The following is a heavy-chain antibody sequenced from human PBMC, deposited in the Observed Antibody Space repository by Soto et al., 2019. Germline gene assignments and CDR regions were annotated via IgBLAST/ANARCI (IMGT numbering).Heavy chain of an antibody. J-gene: IGHJ5*02. CDR1: GDIFTNFD. D-gene: IGHD3-3*02. CDR2: MRANSGDT. CDR3: ARYIYGQGFKA. Sequence: QVQLVQPGAEVRKPGASVKVSCKASGDIFTNFDFNWVRQATGQGLEWIGWMRANSGDTGHDQKFQGRVSMTRDTSRSTGYMELTMLRAADTDVYYCARYIYGQGFKAWGQGTLVFVSS. V-gene: IGHV1-8*01.